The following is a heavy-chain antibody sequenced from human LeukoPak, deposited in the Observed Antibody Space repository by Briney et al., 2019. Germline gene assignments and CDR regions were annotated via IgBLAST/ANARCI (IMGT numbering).Heavy chain of an antibody. J-gene: IGHJ4*02. CDR3: ARDTRSGYSDY. Sequence: SETLSLTCTVSGASFSSYYWSWIRQPPGKRLEWIRYIYYSGSTDYNPSLKSRVTISVDTSKNRFSLKLSSVTAADTAVHYCARDTRSGYSDYWGQGTLVTVSS. V-gene: IGHV4-59*01. CDR2: IYYSGST. CDR1: GASFSSYY. D-gene: IGHD3-3*01.